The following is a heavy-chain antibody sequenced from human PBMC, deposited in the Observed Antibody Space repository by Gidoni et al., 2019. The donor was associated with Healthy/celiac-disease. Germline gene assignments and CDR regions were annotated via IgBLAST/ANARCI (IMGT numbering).Heavy chain of an antibody. J-gene: IGHJ6*02. CDR3: ARERVVPAAMGYYDYGMDV. V-gene: IGHV3-66*01. CDR1: GFTVSSNY. Sequence: EVQLVESGGGLVQPGGSLRLSCAASGFTVSSNYMSWVRQAPGKGLEWVSVIYSGGSTYYADSEKGRFTISRDNSKNTLYLQMNSLRAEDTAVYYCARERVVPAAMGYYDYGMDVWGQGTTVTVSS. CDR2: IYSGGST. D-gene: IGHD2-2*01.